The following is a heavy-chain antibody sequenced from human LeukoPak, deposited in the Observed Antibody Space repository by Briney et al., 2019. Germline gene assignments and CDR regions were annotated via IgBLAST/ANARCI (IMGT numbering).Heavy chain of an antibody. V-gene: IGHV4-61*02. J-gene: IGHJ3*02. D-gene: IGHD5-24*01. CDR3: ATGWLQDASDI. CDR2: IYTTGST. CDR1: GGSISSGSYY. Sequence: SETLSLTCTVSGGSISSGSYYWSWIRQPAGKGLEWIGRIYTTGSTNCNPSLKSRVTISVDTSKNQFSLKLSSVTAADTAVYYCATGWLQDASDIWGQGTLVTVSS.